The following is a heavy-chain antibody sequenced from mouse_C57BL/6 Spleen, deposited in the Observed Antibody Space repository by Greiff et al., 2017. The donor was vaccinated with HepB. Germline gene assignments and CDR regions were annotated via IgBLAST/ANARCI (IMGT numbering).Heavy chain of an antibody. D-gene: IGHD3-3*01. CDR1: GYTFTDYE. Sequence: VQLQQSGAELVRPGASVTLSCKASGYTFTDYEMHWVKQTPVHGLEWIGAIDPETGGTAYNQKFKGKAILTADKSSSPSYMELRSLTSEDSAVYYCTSPGLFDYWGQGTTLTVSS. CDR2: IDPETGGT. CDR3: TSPGLFDY. J-gene: IGHJ2*01. V-gene: IGHV1-15*01.